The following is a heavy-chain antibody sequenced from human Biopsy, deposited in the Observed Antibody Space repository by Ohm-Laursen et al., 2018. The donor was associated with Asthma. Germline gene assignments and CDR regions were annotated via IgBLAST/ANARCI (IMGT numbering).Heavy chain of an antibody. Sequence: SLRLSCAAPGFTFSSYGMYWVRQAPDKGLEWVAVISYDGSNKYYADSVKGRFTISRDNSKNTLYLQMNSLRAEDTAVYYCASQSSGPDFWSGYYYFDYWGQGTLVTGSS. CDR3: ASQSSGPDFWSGYYYFDY. CDR2: ISYDGSNK. V-gene: IGHV3-30*03. J-gene: IGHJ4*02. CDR1: GFTFSSYG. D-gene: IGHD3-3*01.